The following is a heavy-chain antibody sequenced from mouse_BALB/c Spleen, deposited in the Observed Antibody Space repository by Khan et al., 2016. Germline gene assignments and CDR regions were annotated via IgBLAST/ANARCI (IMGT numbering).Heavy chain of an antibody. Sequence: MQLEESGGDLVKPGGSLKLSCAASGFTFSTYGMSWVRQTPDKRLEWVATVSTGGSYTYYADSVKGRFTTSRDNAQNTLFLQMSGLKSEDTAIFYCTRLAYYYDSEGFAYWGQGTLVTVSA. V-gene: IGHV5-6*01. CDR1: GFTFSTYG. CDR2: VSTGGSYT. CDR3: TRLAYYYDSEGFAY. D-gene: IGHD1-1*01. J-gene: IGHJ3*01.